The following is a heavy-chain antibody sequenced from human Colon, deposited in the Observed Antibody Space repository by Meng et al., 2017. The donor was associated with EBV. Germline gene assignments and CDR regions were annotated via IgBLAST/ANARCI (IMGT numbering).Heavy chain of an antibody. J-gene: IGHJ4*02. CDR2: FFYSVNT. D-gene: IGHD3-16*01. Sequence: SHAPSLHSMCSGVSNNIYVYYWAWIRQAQRKGLAWIGGFFYSVNTYFNPPLKTRVTISVDTSKNQFSLKLSSVTAADTAIYYCARERGGVTRDFDSWGQGALVTVSS. V-gene: IGHV4-39*07. CDR1: GVSNNIYVYY. CDR3: ARERGGVTRDFDS.